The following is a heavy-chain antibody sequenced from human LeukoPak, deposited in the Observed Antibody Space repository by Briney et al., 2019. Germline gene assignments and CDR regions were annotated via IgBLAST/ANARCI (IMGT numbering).Heavy chain of an antibody. CDR3: AKARRIQLWLS. J-gene: IGHJ5*02. V-gene: IGHV3-48*01. CDR2: ISSTGNPR. CDR1: GLTFSDYS. Sequence: GGSLRLSCTASGLTFSDYSMNWVRQAPGKGLEWVSYISSTGNPRHYADSVKGRFTISRDNSKNTLYLQMISLRAEDTAVYYCAKARRIQLWLSWGQGTLVTVSS. D-gene: IGHD5-18*01.